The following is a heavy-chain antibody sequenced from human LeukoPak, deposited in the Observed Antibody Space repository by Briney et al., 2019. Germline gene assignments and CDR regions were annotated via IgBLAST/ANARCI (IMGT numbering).Heavy chain of an antibody. Sequence: GGSLILSCAASGFTFSNYAMSWVRQAPGKGLEWVSSISGGGGTTYYADSVKGRFTISRDNSKNTLYLQMNSLRAEDTAVYYCAKRPGYSDYWGQGTLVTVSS. CDR1: GFTFSNYA. CDR3: AKRPGYSDY. V-gene: IGHV3-23*01. CDR2: ISGGGGTT. J-gene: IGHJ4*02.